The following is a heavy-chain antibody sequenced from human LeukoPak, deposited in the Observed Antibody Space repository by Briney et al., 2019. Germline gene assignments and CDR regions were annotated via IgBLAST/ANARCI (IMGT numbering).Heavy chain of an antibody. CDR3: ARDRRGYGNYAGGFDY. CDR2: IYHSGST. V-gene: IGHV4-38-2*02. D-gene: IGHD4-11*01. CDR1: GYSISSGYY. J-gene: IGHJ4*02. Sequence: PSETLSLTCTVSGYSISSGYYWGWIRQPPGKGLEWIGSIYHSGSTYYNPSLKSRVTISVDTSKNQFSLKLSSVTAADTAVYYCARDRRGYGNYAGGFDYWGQGILVTVSA.